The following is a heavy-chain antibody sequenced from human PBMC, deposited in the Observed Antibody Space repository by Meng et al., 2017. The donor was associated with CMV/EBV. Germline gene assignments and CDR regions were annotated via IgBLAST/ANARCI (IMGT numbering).Heavy chain of an antibody. Sequence: QVRLRQRGAGSLRHSETLSLTCAVYGGSFSGHYWSWIRQPPGKGLEWIGEINHSGSTNYNPSLKSRVTISVDTSKNQFSLKLSSVTAADTAVYYCARRDYSNHYYFDYWGQGTLVTVSS. CDR1: GGSFSGHY. CDR2: INHSGST. J-gene: IGHJ4*02. D-gene: IGHD4-11*01. V-gene: IGHV4-34*01. CDR3: ARRDYSNHYYFDY.